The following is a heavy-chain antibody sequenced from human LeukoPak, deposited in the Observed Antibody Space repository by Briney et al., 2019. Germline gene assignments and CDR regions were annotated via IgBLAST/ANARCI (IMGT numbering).Heavy chain of an antibody. D-gene: IGHD5-24*01. CDR2: TNSDGSST. J-gene: IGHJ4*02. Sequence: GGSLRLSCAASGFTFSSYWMHWVRHAPGKGLVWVSRTNSDGSSTSYADSVKGRFTISRDNAKNTLYLQMNSLRAEDTAVYYCARDLAEMATTLDYWGQGTLVTVSS. V-gene: IGHV3-74*01. CDR1: GFTFSSYW. CDR3: ARDLAEMATTLDY.